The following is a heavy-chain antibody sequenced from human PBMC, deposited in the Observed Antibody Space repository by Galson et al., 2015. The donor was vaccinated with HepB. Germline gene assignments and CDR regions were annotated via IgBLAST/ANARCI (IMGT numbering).Heavy chain of an antibody. J-gene: IGHJ3*02. CDR3: ARVIRDGSGRSDAFDI. CDR2: INPSGGST. D-gene: IGHD3-10*01. CDR1: GYTFTGYY. Sequence: SVKVSCKASGYTFTGYYMHWVRQAPGQGLEWMGIINPSGGSTSYAQKFQGRVTMTRDTSTSTVYMELSSLRSEDTAVYYCARVIRDGSGRSDAFDIWGQGTMVTVSS. V-gene: IGHV1-46*01.